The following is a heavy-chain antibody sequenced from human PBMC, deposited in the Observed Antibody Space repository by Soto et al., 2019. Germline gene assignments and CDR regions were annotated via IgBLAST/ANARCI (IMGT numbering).Heavy chain of an antibody. V-gene: IGHV3-30-3*01. CDR3: AGEAGTGWYFDL. D-gene: IGHD3-10*01. CDR1: GFTFSSYA. CDR2: ISYDGSNK. J-gene: IGHJ2*01. Sequence: QVQLVESGGGVVQPGRSLRLSCAASGFTFSSYAMHWVRQAPGKGLEWVAVISYDGSNKYYADFVKGRFTISRDNSKNTVYLQMNSLRAEDTAVYYCAGEAGTGWYFDLWGRGTLVTVSS.